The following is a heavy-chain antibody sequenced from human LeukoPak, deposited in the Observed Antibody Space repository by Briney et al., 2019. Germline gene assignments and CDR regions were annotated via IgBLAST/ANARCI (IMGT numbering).Heavy chain of an antibody. Sequence: GGSLRLSCAASGFTFSNAWMSWVRQAPGKGLEWVANIKEDGTEKNLVDSVKGRFTVSRDNTKNLLFLEMNNLRGDDTAIYYCVRESRPGGAMGLYHNLDYWGQGTLVAVSS. CDR3: VRESRPGGAMGLYHNLDY. V-gene: IGHV3-7*01. CDR1: GFTFSNAW. CDR2: IKEDGTEK. J-gene: IGHJ4*02. D-gene: IGHD1-1*01.